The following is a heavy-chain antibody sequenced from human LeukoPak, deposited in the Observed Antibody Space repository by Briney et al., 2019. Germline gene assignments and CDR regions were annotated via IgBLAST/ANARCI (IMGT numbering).Heavy chain of an antibody. Sequence: ASGKLSCSASGSTFTSYGINWGRQAPGQGLGWMGGINSYNGDSKYVHKMKVRVTITTDTSTNTAYMELRSLRSDNTAVYYCARGPGIDVAGVFDYWGQGSLVTVSS. V-gene: IGHV1-18*04. J-gene: IGHJ4*02. CDR3: ARGPGIDVAGVFDY. CDR1: GSTFTSYG. D-gene: IGHD6-19*01. CDR2: INSYNGDS.